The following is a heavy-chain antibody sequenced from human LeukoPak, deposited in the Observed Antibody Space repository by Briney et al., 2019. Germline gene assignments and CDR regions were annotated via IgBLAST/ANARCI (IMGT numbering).Heavy chain of an antibody. V-gene: IGHV1-2*02. CDR1: GYTFTGYY. J-gene: IGHJ3*02. D-gene: IGHD6-19*01. CDR3: TRDMYRIAVARKAFDI. CDR2: INPNSGGT. Sequence: ASVKVSCKASGYTFTGYYMHWVRQAPGQGLEWMGWINPNSGGTNYAQKFQGRVTMTRDTSISTAYMELSRLRSDDTAVYYCTRDMYRIAVARKAFDIWGQGTLVTVSS.